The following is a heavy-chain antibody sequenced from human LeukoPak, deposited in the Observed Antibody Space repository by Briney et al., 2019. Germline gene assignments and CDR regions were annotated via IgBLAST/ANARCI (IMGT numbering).Heavy chain of an antibody. D-gene: IGHD4-17*01. Sequence: GGSLRLSCGASGFTFSSYAMSWVRQAPGKGLEWVSAISGSGGSTYYADSVKRRFTISRDNSKNTLYLQMNSLRAEDTAVYYCAKFDGDYGDFFDYWGQGTLVTVSS. V-gene: IGHV3-23*01. CDR1: GFTFSSYA. CDR3: AKFDGDYGDFFDY. CDR2: ISGSGGST. J-gene: IGHJ4*02.